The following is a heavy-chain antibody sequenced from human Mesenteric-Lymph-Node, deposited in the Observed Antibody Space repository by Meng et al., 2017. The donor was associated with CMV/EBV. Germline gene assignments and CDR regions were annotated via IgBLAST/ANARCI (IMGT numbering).Heavy chain of an antibody. J-gene: IGHJ4*02. CDR2: ISGSGART. V-gene: IGHV3-23*01. CDR3: ARVVLMWEWLDGFDY. CDR1: GFTFSHYA. D-gene: IGHD3-3*01. Sequence: GGSLRLSCAASGFTFSHYALSWVRQAPGKGLEWLSTISGSGARTYYADSVKGRFTISRDTSKNTLYLQMNSLRAEDTAVYYCARVVLMWEWLDGFDYWGQGTLVTVSS.